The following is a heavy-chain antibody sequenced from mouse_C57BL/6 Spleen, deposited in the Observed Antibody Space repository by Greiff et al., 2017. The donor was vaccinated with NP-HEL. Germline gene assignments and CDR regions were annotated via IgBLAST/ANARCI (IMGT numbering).Heavy chain of an antibody. Sequence: QVQLQQSGAELVRPGTSVKMSCKASGYTFTNYWIGWVKQRPGHGLEWIGDIYPGGGDTNYNEKFKGKATLTADKSSSTAYMQFSSLTSEDSAVYYCAREGAYYYDYERGYYFDYWGQGTTLTVSS. V-gene: IGHV1-63*01. CDR2: IYPGGGDT. D-gene: IGHD2-4*01. CDR3: AREGAYYYDYERGYYFDY. J-gene: IGHJ2*01. CDR1: GYTFTNYW.